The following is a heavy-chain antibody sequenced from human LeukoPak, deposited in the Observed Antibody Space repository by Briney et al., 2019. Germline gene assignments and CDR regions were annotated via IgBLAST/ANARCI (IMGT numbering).Heavy chain of an antibody. CDR2: IYYSGST. Sequence: PSETLSLTCGVYGGSFSGDYWTWIRQPPGKGLEWIGYIYYSGSTNYNPSLKSRVTISVDTSKNQFSLKLSSVTAADTAVYYCARDVNWGVFFDYWGQGTLVTVSS. J-gene: IGHJ4*02. D-gene: IGHD7-27*01. CDR3: ARDVNWGVFFDY. CDR1: GGSFSGDY. V-gene: IGHV4-59*01.